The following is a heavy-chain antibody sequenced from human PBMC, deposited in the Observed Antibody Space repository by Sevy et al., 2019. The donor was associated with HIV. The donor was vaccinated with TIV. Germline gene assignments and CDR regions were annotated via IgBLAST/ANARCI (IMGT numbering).Heavy chain of an antibody. CDR2: ISYDGSNK. Sequence: GGSLRLSCAASGFTFSSYAMHLVRQAPGKGLEWVAVISYDGSNKYYADSVKGRFTISRDNSKNTLYLQMNSLRAEDTAVYYCARDLSTMIAYFDYWGQGTLVTVSS. V-gene: IGHV3-30-3*01. CDR3: ARDLSTMIAYFDY. J-gene: IGHJ4*02. D-gene: IGHD3-22*01. CDR1: GFTFSSYA.